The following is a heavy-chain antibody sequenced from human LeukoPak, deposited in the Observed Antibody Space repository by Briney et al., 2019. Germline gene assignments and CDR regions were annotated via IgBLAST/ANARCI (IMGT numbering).Heavy chain of an antibody. V-gene: IGHV4-59*01. Sequence: RPSETLSLTCTVSGGSISSYYWNWIRQPPGKGLEWIGYIYYSGSTNYNPSLKSRLTISVDTSKNQFSLKLSSVTAADMAVYYCAREDRSRSSDPFDYWGQGTLVTVSS. J-gene: IGHJ4*02. CDR1: GGSISSYY. CDR2: IYYSGST. D-gene: IGHD1-26*01. CDR3: AREDRSRSSDPFDY.